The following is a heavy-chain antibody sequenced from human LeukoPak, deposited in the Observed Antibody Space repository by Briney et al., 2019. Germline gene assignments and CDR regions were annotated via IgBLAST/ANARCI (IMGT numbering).Heavy chain of an antibody. D-gene: IGHD6-19*01. Sequence: GGSLRLSCAASGFTFNNYAMYWVRQAPGRGLEWISGIFGSGGSAHSADSVKGRFISRDNSKNTVFLQMNSLETEDTAVYYCGKTTVGYSSGRFPGWPVDYWGQGTLVTVTS. CDR3: GKTTVGYSSGRFPGWPVDY. CDR1: GFTFNNYA. V-gene: IGHV3-23*01. J-gene: IGHJ4*02. CDR2: IFGSGGSA.